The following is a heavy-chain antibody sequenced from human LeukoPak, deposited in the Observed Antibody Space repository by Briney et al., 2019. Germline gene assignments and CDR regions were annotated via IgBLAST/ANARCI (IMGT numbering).Heavy chain of an antibody. Sequence: TVMVSCKASGGTFSSYAISWVRQAPGQGLEWMGRIIPILGIANYAQKFQGRVTITADKSTSTAYMELSSLRSEDTAVYYCARGPNCGGDCYSEYFQHWGQGTLVTVSS. J-gene: IGHJ1*01. V-gene: IGHV1-69*04. CDR2: IIPILGIA. CDR1: GGTFSSYA. CDR3: ARGPNCGGDCYSEYFQH. D-gene: IGHD2-21*02.